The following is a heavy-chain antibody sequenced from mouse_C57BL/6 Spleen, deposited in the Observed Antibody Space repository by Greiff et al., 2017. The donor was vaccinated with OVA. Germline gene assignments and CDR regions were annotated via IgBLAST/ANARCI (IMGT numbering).Heavy chain of an antibody. CDR1: GFTFSDYG. J-gene: IGHJ4*01. CDR3: ARQGRYYAMDY. CDR2: ISSGSSTI. Sequence: EVKLQESGGGLVKPGGSLKLSCAASGFTFSDYGMHWVRQAPEKGLEWVAYISSGSSTIYYADTVKGRFTISRDNAKNTLFLQMTSLRSEDTAMYYCARQGRYYAMDYWGQGTSVTVSS. V-gene: IGHV5-17*01.